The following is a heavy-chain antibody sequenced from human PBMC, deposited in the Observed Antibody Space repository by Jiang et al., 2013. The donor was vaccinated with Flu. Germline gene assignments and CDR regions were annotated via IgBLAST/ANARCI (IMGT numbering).Heavy chain of an antibody. CDR3: ARHSGLWFGELLRDD. J-gene: IGHJ4*02. Sequence: EVKKPGESLRISCKGSGYSFTSYWISWVRQMPGKGLEWMGRIDPSDSYTNYSPSFQGHVTISADKSISTAYLQWSSLKASDTAMYYCARHSGLWFGELLRDDWGQGTLVTVSS. CDR1: GYSFTSYW. V-gene: IGHV5-10-1*01. D-gene: IGHD3-10*01. CDR2: IDPSDSYT.